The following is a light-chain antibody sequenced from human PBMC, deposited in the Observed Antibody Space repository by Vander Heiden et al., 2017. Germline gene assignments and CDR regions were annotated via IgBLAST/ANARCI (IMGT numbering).Light chain of an antibody. V-gene: IGLV1-40*01. CDR3: QSYDSSLSGWV. Sequence: HSVLTQPPSVSGAPGQRVTISCTGRSSNIGACYDVQWYQQLPGTAPRLLIYGNINRPSGVPDRLSGSKSGTSASLAITGLQAEDEADYYCQSYDSSLSGWVFGGGTKLTVL. CDR1: SSNIGACYD. CDR2: GNI. J-gene: IGLJ3*02.